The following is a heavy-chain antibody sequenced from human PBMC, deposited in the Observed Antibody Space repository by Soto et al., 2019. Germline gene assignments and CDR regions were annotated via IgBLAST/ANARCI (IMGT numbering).Heavy chain of an antibody. Sequence: WVRQAHGQGLEWMGGIIPIFGTANYAQKFQGRVTITADKSTSTAYMELSSLRSEDTAVYYCANGIAAAGTNWFDPWGQATLVTLSS. V-gene: IGHV1-69*06. CDR3: ANGIAAAGTNWFDP. J-gene: IGHJ5*02. CDR2: IIPIFGTA. D-gene: IGHD6-13*01.